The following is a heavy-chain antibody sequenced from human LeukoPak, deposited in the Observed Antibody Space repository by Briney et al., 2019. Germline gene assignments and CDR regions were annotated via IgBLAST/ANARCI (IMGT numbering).Heavy chain of an antibody. V-gene: IGHV3-7*01. J-gene: IGHJ6*04. Sequence: GESLRLSCAPSAFTFRSYWMTWVRQAPGKGLEWVANIKQDGSENYYVDSVKGRFTISRDNAKNSLYLQMNSLRAEDTAVYYCAELGITMIGGVWGKGTTVTISS. CDR3: AELGITMIGGV. D-gene: IGHD3-10*02. CDR2: IKQDGSEN. CDR1: AFTFRSYW.